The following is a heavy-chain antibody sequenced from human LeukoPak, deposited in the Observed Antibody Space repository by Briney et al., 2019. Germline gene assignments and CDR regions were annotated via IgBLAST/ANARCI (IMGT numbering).Heavy chain of an antibody. V-gene: IGHV4-34*01. J-gene: IGHJ4*02. CDR2: INHSGST. CDR3: ASGVYYFDY. CDR1: GGSFSGYY. Sequence: SETLSLTCAVYGGSFSGYYWSWVRQPPGKGLEWIGEINHSGSTNYNPSLTSRVTISVDTSKNQFSLELSSVTAADTAVYYCASGVYYFDYWGQGTLVTVSS.